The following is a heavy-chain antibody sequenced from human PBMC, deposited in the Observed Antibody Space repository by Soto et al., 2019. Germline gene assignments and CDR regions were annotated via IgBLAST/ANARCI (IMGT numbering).Heavy chain of an antibody. V-gene: IGHV3-23*01. Sequence: EVQLLESGGGLVQPGGSLRLSCTASGFSFSSYAMSWVRQAPGKGLEWVSGISGSGGSTYYADSVKGRFTISRDNSRNTLYLQMNILRAEDPAVYYCAKRGPTMVRVTIFGYLDVWGKGTAVTVAS. CDR1: GFSFSSYA. CDR3: AKRGPTMVRVTIFGYLDV. D-gene: IGHD3-10*01. CDR2: ISGSGGST. J-gene: IGHJ6*03.